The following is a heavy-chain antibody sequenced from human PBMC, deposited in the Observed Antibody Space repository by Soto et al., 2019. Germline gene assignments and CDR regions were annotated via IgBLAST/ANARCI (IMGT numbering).Heavy chain of an antibody. CDR1: GYTFTSYG. D-gene: IGHD2-15*01. CDR2: ISAYNGNT. CDR3: ASTIRYCSGGSCQYYFDY. J-gene: IGHJ4*02. V-gene: IGHV1-18*04. Sequence: ASVKVSCKASGYTFTSYGISWVRQAPGQGLEWMGWISAYNGNTNYAQKLQGRVTMTTDTSTSTAYMELRSLRSDDTAVYYCASTIRYCSGGSCQYYFDYWGQGTPVTVSS.